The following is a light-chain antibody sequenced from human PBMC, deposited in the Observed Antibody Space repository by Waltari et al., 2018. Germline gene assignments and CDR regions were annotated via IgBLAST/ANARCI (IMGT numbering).Light chain of an antibody. V-gene: IGLV1-36*01. J-gene: IGLJ2*01. CDR3: AAWDDSLNGPV. Sequence: QSVLTQPPSVSEAPRQRVTISCSGSSSNIGNNAVNWYQQLPGKAPKLLIYYDELLPSGVSDRFSGSESGPSASLAVSGLQSEDEADYYCAAWDDSLNGPVFGGGTKLTVL. CDR2: YDE. CDR1: SSNIGNNA.